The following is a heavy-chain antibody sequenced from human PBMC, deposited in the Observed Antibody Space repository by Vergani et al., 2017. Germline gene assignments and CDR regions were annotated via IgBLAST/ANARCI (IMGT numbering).Heavy chain of an antibody. CDR3: ARGQYYGSVSYYKWGYYYYCMDV. J-gene: IGHJ6*02. V-gene: IGHV4-39*07. Sequence: QMQLQESGPGLVKASETLSLTCTVSGDSIISRSYYWGWIRQPPGKGLEWIGSIYNSGNGDSSSSLKSRVTISADTSKNQFSLKLSSVTAADTAVYYCARGQYYGSVSYYKWGYYYYCMDVWGQGP. D-gene: IGHD3-10*01. CDR2: IYNSGNG. CDR1: GDSIISRSYY.